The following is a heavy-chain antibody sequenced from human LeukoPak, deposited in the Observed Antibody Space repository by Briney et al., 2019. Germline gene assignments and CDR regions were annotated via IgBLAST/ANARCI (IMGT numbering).Heavy chain of an antibody. CDR1: GFTFSSYW. CDR2: INKDGGEK. V-gene: IGHV3-7*03. D-gene: IGHD1-26*01. CDR3: VKDSPPRYSGSPPAY. J-gene: IGHJ4*02. Sequence: GGSLRLSCAASGFTFSSYWMSWVRQAPGKGLGWVANINKDGGEKYYVDFVKGRFTISRDNAKNSLYLQMNSLRADDTAVYYCVKDSPPRYSGSPPAYWGQGTLVTVSS.